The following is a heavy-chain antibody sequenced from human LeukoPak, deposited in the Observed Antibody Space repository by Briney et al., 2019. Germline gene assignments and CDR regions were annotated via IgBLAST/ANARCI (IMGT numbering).Heavy chain of an antibody. D-gene: IGHD5-18*01. CDR1: GFTFSSYA. J-gene: IGHJ4*02. CDR2: ISGSGGST. V-gene: IGHV3-23*01. CDR3: AKNGRGYSSDYFDY. Sequence: PGECLRLSCAASGFTFSSYAMSWVRQAPGKGLEWVSAISGSGGSTHYADSVKGRFTISRDNSKNTLYLQMNTLRPEDTAVYSCAKNGRGYSSDYFDYWGQGTLVTASS.